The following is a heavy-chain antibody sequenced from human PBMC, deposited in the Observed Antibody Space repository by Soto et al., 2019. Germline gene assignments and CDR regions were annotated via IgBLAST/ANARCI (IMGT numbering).Heavy chain of an antibody. CDR2: IYPGDSDT. J-gene: IGHJ5*02. Sequence: GESLKISCQGSGYSFRSYWIGWVRQVPGKGLEWMAIIYPGDSDTRYSPSFQGQFTISADKSISTAYLQWSSLKASDTAIYYCARLSPSEKRFDPWGQGTLVTVSS. CDR1: GYSFRSYW. V-gene: IGHV5-51*01. CDR3: ARLSPSEKRFDP.